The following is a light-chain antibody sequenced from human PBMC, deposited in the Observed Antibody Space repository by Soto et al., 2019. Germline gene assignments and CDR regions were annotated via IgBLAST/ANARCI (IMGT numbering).Light chain of an antibody. V-gene: IGKV3-20*01. CDR3: QQYGSSLFT. CDR1: QRVSSSY. CDR2: GAS. Sequence: EIVLTQSPGTLSLSPGERATLSCRASQRVSSSYLAWYQQKPGQAPRLLIYGASSRATGIPDRFSGSGSGTDFTLTISRLEPDDFAVYYCQQYGSSLFTFGPGTKVDIK. J-gene: IGKJ3*01.